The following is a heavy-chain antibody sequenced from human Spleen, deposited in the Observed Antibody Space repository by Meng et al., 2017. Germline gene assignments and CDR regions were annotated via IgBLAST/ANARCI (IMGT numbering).Heavy chain of an antibody. CDR2: ICGDST. CDR3: ARDPTKYGSGGNHPYFFDY. V-gene: IGHV3-38-3*01. D-gene: IGHD3-10*01. CDR1: GFTVTSNE. Sequence: GESLKISCAASGFTVTSNEMSWVRQAPGKGLEWVSSICGDSTYYADSVKGRFTISRGNSKNTLYLQMNRLRAEDTAVYYCARDPTKYGSGGNHPYFFDYWGQGTLVTVSS. J-gene: IGHJ4*02.